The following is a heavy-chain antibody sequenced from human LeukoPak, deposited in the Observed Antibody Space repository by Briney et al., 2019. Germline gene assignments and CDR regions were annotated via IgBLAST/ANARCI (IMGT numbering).Heavy chain of an antibody. J-gene: IGHJ4*02. V-gene: IGHV4-39*01. CDR2: IYYSKNT. CDR1: GGSISSSSAY. CDR3: VSPRGFSYGYFDY. D-gene: IGHD5-18*01. Sequence: SETLSLTCTVSGGSISSSSAYWGWIRQPPGKGLKWIGSIYYSKNTYYNPSLKSRVTICAYTSKNQFSLTLGSVSATDTAVYYCVSPRGFSYGYFDYWGQGTLVTVSS.